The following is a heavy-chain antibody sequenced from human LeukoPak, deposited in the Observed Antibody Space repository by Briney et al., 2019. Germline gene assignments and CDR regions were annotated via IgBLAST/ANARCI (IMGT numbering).Heavy chain of an antibody. V-gene: IGHV3-23*01. J-gene: IGHJ4*02. CDR2: ISGSGGST. CDR1: GFTFSSYA. Sequence: SGGSLRLPCAASGFTFSSYAMSWVRQAPGKGLEWVSAISGSGGSTYYADSVKGRFTISRDNSKNTLYLQMNSLRAEDTAVYYCAKDMNYYYGSGSYRWGQGTLVTVSS. D-gene: IGHD3-10*01. CDR3: AKDMNYYYGSGSYR.